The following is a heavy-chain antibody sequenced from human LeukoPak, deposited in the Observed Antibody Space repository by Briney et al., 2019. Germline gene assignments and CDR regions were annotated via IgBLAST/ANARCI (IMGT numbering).Heavy chain of an antibody. D-gene: IGHD3-10*01. CDR3: ARDRRVRGVSNWFDP. CDR2: INPDSGGT. J-gene: IGHJ5*02. CDR1: GYTFTGYH. Sequence: ASVKVSCKASGYTFTGYHLHWMRQAPGQGLEWMGWINPDSGGTNYAQKFQGRVTLTRDTSISPAYMELSRLRSDDTAVYYCARDRRVRGVSNWFDPWGQGTLVTVSS. V-gene: IGHV1-2*02.